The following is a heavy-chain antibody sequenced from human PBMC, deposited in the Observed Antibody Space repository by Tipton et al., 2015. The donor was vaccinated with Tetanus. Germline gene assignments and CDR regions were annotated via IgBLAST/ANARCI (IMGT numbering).Heavy chain of an antibody. CDR2: IYYTGSA. CDR1: GGSISSDGYY. Sequence: TLSLTCTVSGGSISSDGYYWSWIRQHPGTGLEWLGYIYYTGSAYYNPSLKSRLTISVDTSKNQISLQLSSVTAADTAVYYCARVGRTNCIPGSCPWFDPWGQGTLVTVSS. CDR3: ARVGRTNCIPGSCPWFDP. V-gene: IGHV4-31*03. J-gene: IGHJ5*02. D-gene: IGHD1-1*01.